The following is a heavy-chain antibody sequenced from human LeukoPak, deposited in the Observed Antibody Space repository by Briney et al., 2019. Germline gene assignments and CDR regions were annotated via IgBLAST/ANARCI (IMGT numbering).Heavy chain of an antibody. Sequence: SETLSLTCTVSGGSMSNYYWSWIRQPPGKGLEWIGYIYFSGSSNYSPSLKSRVTMSVDASKNQFSLKLSSVTAADTAVYYCARHVRSGYNLLDYWGQGNLVTVSS. CDR1: GGSMSNYY. D-gene: IGHD5-24*01. V-gene: IGHV4-59*08. J-gene: IGHJ4*02. CDR3: ARHVRSGYNLLDY. CDR2: IYFSGSS.